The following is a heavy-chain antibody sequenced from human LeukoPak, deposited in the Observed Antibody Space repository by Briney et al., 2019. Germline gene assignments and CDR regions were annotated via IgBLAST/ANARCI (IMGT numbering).Heavy chain of an antibody. Sequence: GGSLRLSCAASGFTFSRYWMTWVRQAPGKGLEWVANIKQDGSEKYYVDSVKGRFTISRDNAKNPLYLQMNGLRVEDTAVYYCARVFPYCSSPSCYTADYWGQGTLVTVSP. V-gene: IGHV3-7*01. J-gene: IGHJ4*02. D-gene: IGHD2-2*02. CDR1: GFTFSRYW. CDR2: IKQDGSEK. CDR3: ARVFPYCSSPSCYTADY.